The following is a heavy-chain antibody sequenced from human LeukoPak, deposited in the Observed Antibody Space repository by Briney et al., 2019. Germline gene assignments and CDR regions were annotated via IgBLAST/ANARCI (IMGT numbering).Heavy chain of an antibody. CDR1: GGSISSYY. D-gene: IGHD1-26*01. J-gene: IGHJ3*02. CDR2: MYYSGNT. V-gene: IGHV4-59*08. Sequence: SETLSLTCNVSGGSISSYYWSWIRQPPGKGLEWIGYMYYSGNTNYNPSLKSRVTTSVDSSKNQFSLKLSSVTAADTAAYYCARHTLVGARNAFDIWGQGTMVTVSS. CDR3: ARHTLVGARNAFDI.